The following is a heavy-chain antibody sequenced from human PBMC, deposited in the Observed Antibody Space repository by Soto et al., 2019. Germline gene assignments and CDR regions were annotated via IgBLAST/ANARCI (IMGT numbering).Heavy chain of an antibody. J-gene: IGHJ4*02. CDR2: IIPIFGTA. Sequence: SVKVSCKASGGTFSSYAISWVRQAPGQGLEWMGGIIPIFGTANYAQKFQGRVTITADESTSTAYMELSSLRSEDTAAYYCARVYCTNGVCYHFDYWGQGTLVTVSS. CDR1: GGTFSSYA. CDR3: ARVYCTNGVCYHFDY. D-gene: IGHD2-8*01. V-gene: IGHV1-69*13.